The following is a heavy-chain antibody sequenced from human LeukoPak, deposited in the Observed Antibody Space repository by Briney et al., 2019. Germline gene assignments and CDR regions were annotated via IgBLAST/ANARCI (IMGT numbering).Heavy chain of an antibody. V-gene: IGHV4-39*01. J-gene: IGHJ4*02. CDR3: ARLPVGVWGSYRYRYFDY. CDR2: IYYSGST. CDR1: GGSISSSSYY. D-gene: IGHD3-16*02. Sequence: SETLSLTCTVSGGSISSSSYYWGWIREPPGKGLEWIGSIYYSGSTYYNPSLKSRVTISVDTSKNQFSLKLSSVTAADTAVYYCARLPVGVWGSYRYRYFDYWGQGTLVTVSS.